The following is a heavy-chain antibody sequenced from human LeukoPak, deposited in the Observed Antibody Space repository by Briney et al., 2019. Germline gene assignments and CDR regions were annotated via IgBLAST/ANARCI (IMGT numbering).Heavy chain of an antibody. Sequence: GGSLRLSCAASGFTFSSYSFNWVRQAPGKGLEWVSSINTRSNYIWYADSVKGRFTISRDNAKNSLSLQMNSLRGEDTAVYYCGREDCNNVRCYGASDAWGQGTLVTVSS. V-gene: IGHV3-21*01. D-gene: IGHD2-2*01. CDR3: GREDCNNVRCYGASDA. CDR1: GFTFSSYS. J-gene: IGHJ5*02. CDR2: INTRSNYI.